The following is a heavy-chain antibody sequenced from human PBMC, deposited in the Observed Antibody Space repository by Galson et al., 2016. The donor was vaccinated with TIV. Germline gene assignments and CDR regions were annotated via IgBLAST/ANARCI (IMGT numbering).Heavy chain of an antibody. CDR2: IDSSWST. V-gene: IGHV4-61*02. Sequence: LSLTCTVSGDSISSGSYYWSWIRQPAGKGLEWIGRIDSSWSTNYNPSLKSRVTISLDTSKSQLSLNLTSVTAADTAVYYCARATFYYENICYYYPYWYFDRWCRGTVGTVSS. CDR1: GDSISSGSYY. CDR3: ARATFYYENICYYYPYWYFDR. J-gene: IGHJ2*01. D-gene: IGHD3-22*01.